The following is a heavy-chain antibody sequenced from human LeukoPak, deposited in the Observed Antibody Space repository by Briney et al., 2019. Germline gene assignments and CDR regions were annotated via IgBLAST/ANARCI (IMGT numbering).Heavy chain of an antibody. CDR3: ARQRGSGWYAASGFDV. D-gene: IGHD6-13*01. Sequence: GESLKISCYHSGDMFSKYWFGWVRQMPGKGLEWMGIIYPGMSDVGYGPSFRGHVTFSADNSISTAYLQWSSLKASDTGIYYCARQRGSGWYAASGFDVWGQGTMVTVSS. V-gene: IGHV5-51*01. CDR2: IYPGMSDV. J-gene: IGHJ3*01. CDR1: GDMFSKYW.